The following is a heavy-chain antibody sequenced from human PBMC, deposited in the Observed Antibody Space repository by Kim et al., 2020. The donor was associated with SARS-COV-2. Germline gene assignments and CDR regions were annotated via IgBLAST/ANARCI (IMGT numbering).Heavy chain of an antibody. D-gene: IGHD1-1*01. V-gene: IGHV4-39*01. CDR2: IYYSGST. CDR1: GGTISSSSYY. J-gene: IGHJ5*02. Sequence: SETLSLTCTVSGGTISSSSYYWGWIRQPPGKGLDWIGSIYYSGSTYYNPSLKSRVTISVDTSKNQFSLKLSSVTAADTAVYYCASTRPTGTGIGWFDPWGQGTLVTVSS. CDR3: ASTRPTGTGIGWFDP.